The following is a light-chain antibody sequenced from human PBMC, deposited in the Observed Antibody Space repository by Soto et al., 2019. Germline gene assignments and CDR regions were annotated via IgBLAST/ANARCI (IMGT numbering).Light chain of an antibody. CDR1: SSNIGSNT. CDR3: AAWDDRLDVYV. V-gene: IGLV1-44*01. J-gene: IGLJ1*01. CDR2: STS. Sequence: QSVLTQTPSASGTPGHIVAISCSGSSSNIGSNTVTWYQQLPGTAPKLLIYSTSQRSSGVPGRFSGSKSGASASLSISGLQSEDEADYYCAAWDDRLDVYVFGTGTKVTVL.